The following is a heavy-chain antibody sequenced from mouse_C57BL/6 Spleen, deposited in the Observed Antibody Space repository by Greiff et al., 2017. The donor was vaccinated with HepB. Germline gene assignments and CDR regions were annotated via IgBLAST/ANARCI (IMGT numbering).Heavy chain of an antibody. D-gene: IGHD3-3*01. V-gene: IGHV1-18*01. J-gene: IGHJ4*01. CDR3: ARRAIGYAMDY. CDR2: INPNNGGT. CDR1: GYTFTDYN. Sequence: EVKLMESGPELVKPGASVKIPCKASGYTFTDYNMDWVKQSHGKSLEWIGDINPNNGGTIYNQKFKGKATLTVDKSSSTAYMELRSLTSEDTAVYYCARRAIGYAMDYWGQGTSVTVSS.